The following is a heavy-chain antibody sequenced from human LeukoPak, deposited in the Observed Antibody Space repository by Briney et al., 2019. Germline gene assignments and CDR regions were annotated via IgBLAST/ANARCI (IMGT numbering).Heavy chain of an antibody. D-gene: IGHD3-22*01. CDR2: INHSGST. Sequence: SETLSLTCAVYGGSFSGYYWSWIRQPPGKGLEWIGAINHSGSTNYNPSLKSRVTISVDTSKNQFSLKLSSVTAADTAVYYCARARTRYYYDSSGSFDYWGQGILVTVSS. J-gene: IGHJ4*02. V-gene: IGHV4-34*01. CDR1: GGSFSGYY. CDR3: ARARTRYYYDSSGSFDY.